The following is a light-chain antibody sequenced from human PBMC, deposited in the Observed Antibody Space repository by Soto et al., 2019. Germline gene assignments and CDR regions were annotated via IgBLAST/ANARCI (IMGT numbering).Light chain of an antibody. Sequence: DIVMTQSPDSLAVSLGERATINCKSSQSVLHSTYNKNYLAWYQQKPGQPPKLLIYWASTRESGVPDRFSGSGSGTEFPPSISSLQAEDVAVYCCQQYHPAPPSFGGGTKVEIK. CDR3: QQYHPAPPS. CDR1: QSVLHSTYNKNY. J-gene: IGKJ4*01. V-gene: IGKV4-1*01. CDR2: WAS.